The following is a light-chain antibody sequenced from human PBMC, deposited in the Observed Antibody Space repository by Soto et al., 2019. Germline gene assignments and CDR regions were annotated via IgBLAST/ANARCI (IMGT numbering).Light chain of an antibody. Sequence: EIVMTQSPATLSVSPGERATLSCRASQSVSSNLAWYQQKPGQAPRLLIYGASTRATGIPARFSGSGSGTEFTLTISSLQAEDFAVYYCQQNNNWPPWTLGQGTKVEI. V-gene: IGKV3-15*01. CDR2: GAS. J-gene: IGKJ1*01. CDR1: QSVSSN. CDR3: QQNNNWPPWT.